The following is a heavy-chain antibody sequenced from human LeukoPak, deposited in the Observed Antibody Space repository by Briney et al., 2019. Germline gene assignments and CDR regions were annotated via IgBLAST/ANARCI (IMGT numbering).Heavy chain of an antibody. CDR1: GGSIGLYH. V-gene: IGHV4-59*01. D-gene: IGHD1-26*01. CDR3: AKSGSYYDRLHWFDP. J-gene: IGHJ5*02. CDR2: IYYSENT. Sequence: SETLSLTCTVSGGSIGLYHWSWIRQPPGKGLEWIGYIYYSENTNYNPSLKSRVTISVDTSKNQFSLKLSSVTAADTAVYYCAKSGSYYDRLHWFDPWGQGTLVTVSS.